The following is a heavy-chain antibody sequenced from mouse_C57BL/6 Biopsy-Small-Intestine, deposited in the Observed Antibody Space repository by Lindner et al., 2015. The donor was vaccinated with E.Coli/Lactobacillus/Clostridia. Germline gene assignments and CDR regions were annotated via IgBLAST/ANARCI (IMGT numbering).Heavy chain of an antibody. Sequence: SVKVSCKASGYTFTSYGISWVRQAPGQGLEWMGWISAYNGHTNYAQKLQGRVTMTTDTSTSTAYMELRSLRSDDTAVYYCARDTSITLPRGASDYWGQGTLVTVSS. CDR2: ISAYNGHT. CDR1: GYTFTSYG. V-gene: IGHV1-20*01. D-gene: IGHD1-1*01. CDR3: ARDTSITLPRGASDY. J-gene: IGHJ4*01.